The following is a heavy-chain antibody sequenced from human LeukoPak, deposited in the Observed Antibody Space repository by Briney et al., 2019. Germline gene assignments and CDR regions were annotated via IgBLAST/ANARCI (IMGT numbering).Heavy chain of an antibody. CDR2: IKQDGSEN. Sequence: GGSLRLSCAASGSTFSTYWMSWVRQAPGKGLEWVANIKQDGSENYYVDSVKGRFTISRDNAKNSLYLQMNSLRAEDTAVYYCARDLYRIVVVPHYFDYWGQGTLVTVSS. D-gene: IGHD3-22*01. CDR3: ARDLYRIVVVPHYFDY. J-gene: IGHJ4*02. CDR1: GSTFSTYW. V-gene: IGHV3-7*01.